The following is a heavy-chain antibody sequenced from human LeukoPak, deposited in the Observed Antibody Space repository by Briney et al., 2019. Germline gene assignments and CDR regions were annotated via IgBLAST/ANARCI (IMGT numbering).Heavy chain of an antibody. D-gene: IGHD3-10*01. CDR2: INPNSGGT. Sequence: ASVKVSCKASGYTFTGYYMHWVRQTPGQGLEWMGWINPNSGGTNYAQKFQGRVTMTRDTSISTAYMELSRLRSDDTAVYYCARDYYGSGRSDYWGQGTLVTVSS. V-gene: IGHV1-2*02. CDR1: GYTFTGYY. J-gene: IGHJ4*02. CDR3: ARDYYGSGRSDY.